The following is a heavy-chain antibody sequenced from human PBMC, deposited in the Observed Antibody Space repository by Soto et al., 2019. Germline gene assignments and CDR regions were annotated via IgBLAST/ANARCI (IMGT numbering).Heavy chain of an antibody. J-gene: IGHJ3*02. CDR3: AAIDHYDSSGYYLSPDLFDI. CDR1: GFTFTSSA. V-gene: IGHV1-58*02. D-gene: IGHD3-22*01. CDR2: IVVGSGNT. Sequence: ASVKVSCKASGFTFTSSAMQWVRQARGQRLEWIGWIVVGSGNTNYAQKFQERVTITRDMSTSTAYMELSSLRSEDTAVYYCAAIDHYDSSGYYLSPDLFDIWGQ.